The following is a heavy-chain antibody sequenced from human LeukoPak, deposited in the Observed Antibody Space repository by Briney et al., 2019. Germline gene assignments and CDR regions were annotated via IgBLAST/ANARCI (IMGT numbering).Heavy chain of an antibody. V-gene: IGHV3-48*01. CDR3: ARQHRGAVDY. J-gene: IGHJ4*02. CDR2: ISSNRDTI. CDR1: GFTFDTYP. D-gene: IGHD1-26*01. Sequence: GGSLRLSCAAAGFTFDTYPMNWVRQAPGRGLEWISYISSNRDTIYYADSVKGRFTISRDNAKNSLYLQMNSLRAEDTAVYYCARQHRGAVDYWGQGTLVTVSS.